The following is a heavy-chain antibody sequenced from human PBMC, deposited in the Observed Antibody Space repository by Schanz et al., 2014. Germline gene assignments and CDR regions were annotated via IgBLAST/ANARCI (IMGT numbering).Heavy chain of an antibody. Sequence: VQLVESGGGLVQPGGSLRLSCAASGFTLSNSDMHWVRQAPGKGLEWVAVIWYDENNKYYADSVKGRFTMSRDNSKNTLYLQMNSLRAGDTAVYYCARVHHYDPSGWGYFDYWGQGALVTVSS. J-gene: IGHJ4*02. CDR1: GFTLSNSD. V-gene: IGHV3-33*08. CDR3: ARVHHYDPSGWGYFDY. D-gene: IGHD3-22*01. CDR2: IWYDENNK.